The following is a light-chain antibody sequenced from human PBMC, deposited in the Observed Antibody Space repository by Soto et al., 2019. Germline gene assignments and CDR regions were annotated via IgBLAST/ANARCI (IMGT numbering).Light chain of an antibody. V-gene: IGKV1D-12*01. Sequence: DIQITPSPSSVSASIGDTVTITCRASQDISTLLAWYQQKPGKAPKRLIYGASTLESGVPSRFSGRGSGTDFTLTISSLQPEDFATYYCQQTNSIPITFGQGTRLEI. CDR2: GAS. CDR3: QQTNSIPIT. CDR1: QDISTL. J-gene: IGKJ5*01.